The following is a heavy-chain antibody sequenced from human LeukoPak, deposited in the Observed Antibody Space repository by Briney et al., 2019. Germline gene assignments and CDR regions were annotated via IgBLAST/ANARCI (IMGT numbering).Heavy chain of an antibody. CDR1: GGSISSGSYY. V-gene: IGHV4-61*02. Sequence: PSETLSLTCTVSGGSISSGSYYWSWIRQPAGKGLEWIGRIFTSGSTNYNPSLKSRVTISVDTSKNQFSLKLSSVTAADTAVYYCARDESPINRNSDPFDIWGQGTMVTVSS. CDR3: ARDESPINRNSDPFDI. D-gene: IGHD1-14*01. J-gene: IGHJ3*02. CDR2: IFTSGST.